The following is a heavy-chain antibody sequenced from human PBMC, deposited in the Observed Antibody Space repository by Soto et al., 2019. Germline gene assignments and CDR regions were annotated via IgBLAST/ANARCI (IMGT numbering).Heavy chain of an antibody. D-gene: IGHD3-10*01. CDR1: GGSISSGGYY. Sequence: QVQLQESGPGLVKPSQTLSLTCTVSGGSISSGGYYWSWIRQHPGKGLEWIGYIYYSGSTYYNPSLKRPVTISVDTSKNQFSLKLSSVTAADTAVYYCARAYYGSGNRRFDPWGQGTLVTVSS. CDR3: ARAYYGSGNRRFDP. V-gene: IGHV4-31*01. J-gene: IGHJ5*02. CDR2: IYYSGST.